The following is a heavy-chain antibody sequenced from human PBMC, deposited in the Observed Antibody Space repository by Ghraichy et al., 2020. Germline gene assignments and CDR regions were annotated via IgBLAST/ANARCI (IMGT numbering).Heavy chain of an antibody. J-gene: IGHJ6*02. Sequence: GGSLRLSCAASGFIFEAYTMHWVRQAPGKGLEWVSLITWDGEKTFYADSVKGRFTISRDNNKNSLHLQMNSLRPEDTALYYCAKDLPPSYDLWSGSNYHCYGVDVWVQGTTVTVS. D-gene: IGHD3-3*01. CDR2: ITWDGEKT. V-gene: IGHV3-43*01. CDR1: GFIFEAYT. CDR3: AKDLPPSYDLWSGSNYHCYGVDV.